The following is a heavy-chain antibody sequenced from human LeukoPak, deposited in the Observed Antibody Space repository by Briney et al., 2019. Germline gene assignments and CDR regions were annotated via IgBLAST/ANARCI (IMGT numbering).Heavy chain of an antibody. CDR1: GGSMSDFY. Sequence: SETLSLTCTVSGGSMSDFYWSWIRQPAGKELEWIGRISASGTTDYNPSLKRRLTMSVDTSKNQVSLRLSSVTAADTAMYYCTKGSSYNWNLFDHWGQGALVTVSS. CDR2: ISASGTT. D-gene: IGHD1-20*01. CDR3: TKGSSYNWNLFDH. J-gene: IGHJ4*02. V-gene: IGHV4-4*07.